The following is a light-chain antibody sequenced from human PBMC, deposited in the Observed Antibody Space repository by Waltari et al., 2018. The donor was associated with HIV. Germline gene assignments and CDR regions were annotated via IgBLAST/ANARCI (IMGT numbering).Light chain of an antibody. V-gene: IGLV1-51*01. J-gene: IGLJ3*02. Sequence: QSVLTQPPSVSAAPGQKVTISCSGSSSNIGNNYVSWYQQFPGTAPKLLLYDNNQRPSGIPDRFSGSKSGTSATLVIPGLQTGDEANYYCEAWASGPRAVVFGGGTKLAVL. CDR1: SSNIGNNY. CDR2: DNN. CDR3: EAWASGPRAVV.